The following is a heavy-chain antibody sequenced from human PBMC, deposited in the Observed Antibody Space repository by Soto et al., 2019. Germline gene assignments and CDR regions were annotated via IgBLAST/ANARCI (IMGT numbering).Heavy chain of an antibody. CDR1: GGSISSGGYS. Sequence: SETLSLTCAVSGGSISSGGYSWSWIRQPPGKGLEWIGYIYHSGSTCYNPSLKGRVTISVDRSKNQFSLKLNSVTAADTAVYYCARDLWGYCGTDCYPLDVWGQGTTVTVSS. J-gene: IGHJ6*02. V-gene: IGHV4-30-2*01. CDR3: ARDLWGYCGTDCYPLDV. CDR2: IYHSGST. D-gene: IGHD2-21*02.